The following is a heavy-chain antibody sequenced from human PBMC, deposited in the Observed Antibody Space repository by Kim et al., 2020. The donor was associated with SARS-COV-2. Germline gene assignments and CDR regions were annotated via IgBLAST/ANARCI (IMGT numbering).Heavy chain of an antibody. CDR1: GGSISNYY. CDR2: IHYSGRT. CDR3: ARHDSFGMYPMDV. J-gene: IGHJ6*02. V-gene: IGHV4-59*08. Sequence: SETLSLTCTVSGGSISNYYWSWIRQPPGKGLEWIGHIHYSGRTTYNPSLKSRVAISVDTSKGQLSLNLSSVSAADTAVYYCARHDSFGMYPMDVWGQGTTVTVSS. D-gene: IGHD3-10*01.